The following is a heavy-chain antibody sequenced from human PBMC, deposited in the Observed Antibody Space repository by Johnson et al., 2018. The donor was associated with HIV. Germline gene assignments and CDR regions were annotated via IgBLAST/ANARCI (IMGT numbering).Heavy chain of an antibody. V-gene: IGHV3-30-3*01. CDR3: ARASFIGIAAAENAFDI. J-gene: IGHJ3*02. CDR1: GFTFSSYA. Sequence: QVQLVESGGGVVQPGRSLRLSCAASGFTFSSYAMHWVRQAPGKGLEWVAVISYDGSNKYYADYVKGRFTISRDNSKNTLYLQMNSLRAEDTAVYYCARASFIGIAAAENAFDIWGQGTMVTVSS. D-gene: IGHD6-13*01. CDR2: ISYDGSNK.